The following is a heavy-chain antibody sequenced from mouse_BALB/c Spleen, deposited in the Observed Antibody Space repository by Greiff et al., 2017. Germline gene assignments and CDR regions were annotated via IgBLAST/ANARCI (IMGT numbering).Heavy chain of an antibody. Sequence: VQLQQSGAELAKPGASVKMSCKATGYTFSSYWIEWVKQRPGHGLEWIGEILPGSGSTNYNEKFKGKATFTADTSSNTAYMQLSSLTSEDSAVYYCARKATSFAYWGQGTLVTVSA. J-gene: IGHJ3*01. CDR1: GYTFSSYW. CDR3: ARKATSFAY. D-gene: IGHD3-2*02. CDR2: ILPGSGST. V-gene: IGHV1-9*01.